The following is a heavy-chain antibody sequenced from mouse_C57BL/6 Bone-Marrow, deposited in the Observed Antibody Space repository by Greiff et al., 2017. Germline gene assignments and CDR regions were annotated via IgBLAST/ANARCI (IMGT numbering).Heavy chain of an antibody. CDR1: GFTFSNYW. J-gene: IGHJ1*03. Sequence: EVKVEESGGGLVQPGGSMKLSCVASGFTFSNYWMNWVRQSPEKGLEWVAQIRLKSDNYATHYAESVKGRFTISRDDSKSSVYLQMNNLRAEDTGIYYCTGRITTVVHWYFDVWGTGTTVTVSS. D-gene: IGHD1-1*01. V-gene: IGHV6-3*01. CDR3: TGRITTVVHWYFDV. CDR2: IRLKSDNYAT.